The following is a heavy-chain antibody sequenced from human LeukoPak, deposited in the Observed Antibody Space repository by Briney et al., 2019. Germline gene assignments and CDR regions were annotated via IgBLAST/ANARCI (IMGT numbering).Heavy chain of an antibody. CDR3: AREREGYFDL. CDR2: INHSGST. J-gene: IGHJ2*01. V-gene: IGHV4-34*01. Sequence: SETLSLTCAVYVGSFSGYYWSWIRQPPGKGLEWIGEINHSGSTNYNPSLKSRVTISVVMSKDQFSLKLSSVSAADTAVYYCAREREGYFDLWGRGTLVTVSS. CDR1: VGSFSGYY.